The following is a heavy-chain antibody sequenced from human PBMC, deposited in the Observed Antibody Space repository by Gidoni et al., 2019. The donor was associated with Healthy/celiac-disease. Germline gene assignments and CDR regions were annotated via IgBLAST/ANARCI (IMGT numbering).Heavy chain of an antibody. CDR3: AGLDCTSGVCYTAGHGLYWYFDL. CDR2: LYYSGST. J-gene: IGHJ2*01. D-gene: IGHD2-8*01. V-gene: IGHV4-39*07. CDR1: GGSISSSSYY. Sequence: QLQLQESGPGLVTSSETPSPTRTVSGGSISSSSYYWGWIRQPPGTGLEWIGSLYYSGSTSYNPSLKSRVTISVDTSKNQFSLTLSAVTAGDTAVYYCAGLDCTSGVCYTAGHGLYWYFDLWGRGTLVTVSS.